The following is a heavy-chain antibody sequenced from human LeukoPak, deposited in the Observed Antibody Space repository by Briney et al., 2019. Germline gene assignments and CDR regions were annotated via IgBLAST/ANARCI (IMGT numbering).Heavy chain of an antibody. CDR2: FDPEDGET. V-gene: IGHV1-24*01. Sequence: GASVKVSCKVSGYTLTELSMHWVRQAPGKGLEWMGGFDPEDGETIYAQKFQGRVTMTEDTSTDTDYMELSSLRSEDTAVYYCARDYYDSSGYYDAFDIWGQGTMVTVSS. CDR3: ARDYYDSSGYYDAFDI. CDR1: GYTLTELS. J-gene: IGHJ3*02. D-gene: IGHD3-22*01.